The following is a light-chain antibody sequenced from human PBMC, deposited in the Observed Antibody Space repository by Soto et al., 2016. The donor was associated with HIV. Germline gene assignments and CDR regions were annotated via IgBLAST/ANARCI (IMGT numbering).Light chain of an antibody. V-gene: IGLV3-21*03. CDR1: DIGKKS. CDR3: QVWDSNSDHWV. J-gene: IGLJ3*02. Sequence: SYVLTQPPSVSVAPGMTARITCEGNDIGKKSVHWDQQKPGQAPVLVVYDDTRRRSGIPERFSGSNSGNTATLTISRVKAGDEADYYCQVWDSNSDHWVFGGGTTLTVL. CDR2: DDT.